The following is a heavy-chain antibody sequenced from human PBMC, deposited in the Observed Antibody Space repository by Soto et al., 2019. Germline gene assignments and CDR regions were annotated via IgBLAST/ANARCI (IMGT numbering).Heavy chain of an antibody. D-gene: IGHD3-3*01. CDR2: LNGGTGQT. CDR1: GSTFSSNA. J-gene: IGHJ6*02. V-gene: IGHV1-3*01. CDR3: ARGKGMEENYFYYGLDI. Sequence: GSVKVSCKASGSTFSSNALHLLRQAPLQILEWMGWLNGGTGQTRYSQKFQDRVIITRDTSASTGYMELSSLTSEDTAVYYCARGKGMEENYFYYGLDIWGQGTTVTGSS.